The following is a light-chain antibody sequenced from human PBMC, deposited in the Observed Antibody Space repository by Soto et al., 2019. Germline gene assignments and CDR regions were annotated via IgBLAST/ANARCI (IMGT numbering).Light chain of an antibody. CDR3: TSYTSDSTYV. CDR1: STDVGRYNY. V-gene: IGLV2-14*01. CDR2: DVS. J-gene: IGLJ1*01. Sequence: QSVLTQPASVSGSPGQSITISCTGTSTDVGRYNYVSWYQQHPGKAPKLMVYDVSNRPSWVSNRFSGSKSGITASLTISGLQAEDDADYYCTSYTSDSTYVFGTGTKVTVL.